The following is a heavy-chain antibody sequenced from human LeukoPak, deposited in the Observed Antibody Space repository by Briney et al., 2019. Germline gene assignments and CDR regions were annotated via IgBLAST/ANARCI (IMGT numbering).Heavy chain of an antibody. CDR2: ISSSGSTI. CDR3: ARVLRLYFDL. J-gene: IGHJ2*01. V-gene: IGHV3-48*03. CDR1: GFTFSSYE. Sequence: GGSLRLSCAASGFTFSSYEMNWVRQAPGKGLEWASYISSSGSTIYYADSVKGRFTISRDNAKNSLYLQMNSLRAEDTAVYYCARVLRLYFDLWGRGTLVTVSS. D-gene: IGHD4-17*01.